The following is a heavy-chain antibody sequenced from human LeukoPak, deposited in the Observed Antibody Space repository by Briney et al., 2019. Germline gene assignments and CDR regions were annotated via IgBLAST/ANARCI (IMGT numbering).Heavy chain of an antibody. CDR3: ARHVRKVRGVSSD. CDR2: INHSGST. Sequence: PSETLSLTCAVYGGSFSGYYWSWIRQPPGKGLEWIGEINHSGSTNYNPSLKSRVTISVDTSKNQFSLKLSSVTAADTAVYYCARHVRKVRGVSSDWGQGTLVTVSS. V-gene: IGHV4-34*01. J-gene: IGHJ4*02. D-gene: IGHD3-10*01. CDR1: GGSFSGYY.